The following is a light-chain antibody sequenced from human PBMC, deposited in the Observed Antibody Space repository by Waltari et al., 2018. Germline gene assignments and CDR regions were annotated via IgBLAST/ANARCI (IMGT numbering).Light chain of an antibody. CDR2: KAS. J-gene: IGKJ1*01. CDR3: QQSRAWT. Sequence: DIQMTQSPSTLSASVGDRVTITCRASQSISSWLAWYQQKPGKAPKLLIYKASSLESGVPSRFSGSGSGTEFTLTISSLQPDDFATYYCQQSRAWTFGQGTKVEIK. V-gene: IGKV1-5*03. CDR1: QSISSW.